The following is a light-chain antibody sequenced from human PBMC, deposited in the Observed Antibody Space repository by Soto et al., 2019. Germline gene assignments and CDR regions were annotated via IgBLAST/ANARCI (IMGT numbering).Light chain of an antibody. Sequence: DIQMTRSPSSLSASLEVRDIITCRASQSISNHLNWYQQKPGKAPKLLIYAASSLQSGVPSRFSGSGSGTDFTLSISSLQPEDFATYYCHQTYGKHRTFGQGTKVDIK. CDR3: HQTYGKHRT. CDR2: AAS. CDR1: QSISNH. J-gene: IGKJ1*01. V-gene: IGKV1-39*01.